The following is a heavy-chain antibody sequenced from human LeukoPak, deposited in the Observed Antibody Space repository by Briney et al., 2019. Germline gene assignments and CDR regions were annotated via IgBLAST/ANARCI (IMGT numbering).Heavy chain of an antibody. CDR2: IYTSGST. CDR1: GGSISSGSYY. Sequence: SQTLSLTCTVSGGSISSGSYYWSWIRQPAGKGLEWIGRIYTSGSTNYNPSLKSRVTISVDTSMNQFSLKLSSVTAADTAVYYCARSSPVGATFYFDYWGQGTLVTVSS. V-gene: IGHV4-61*02. J-gene: IGHJ4*02. D-gene: IGHD1-26*01. CDR3: ARSSPVGATFYFDY.